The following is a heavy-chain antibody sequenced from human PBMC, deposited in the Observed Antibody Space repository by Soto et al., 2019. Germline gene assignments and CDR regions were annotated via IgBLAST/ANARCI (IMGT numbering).Heavy chain of an antibody. CDR1: GFTFDTYG. V-gene: IGHV3-30-3*01. CDR2: ISYEGSNT. CDR3: ARVTPGNNLYYFSGLDV. D-gene: IGHD1-1*01. Sequence: PGGSLRLSCVASGFTFDTYGIHWVRQAPGKGLQWVALISYEGSNTYYADSVRDRFTISRDNSKNTLYLQINALRPEDTGVYYCARVTPGNNLYYFSGLDVWGQGTTVTVSS. J-gene: IGHJ6*02.